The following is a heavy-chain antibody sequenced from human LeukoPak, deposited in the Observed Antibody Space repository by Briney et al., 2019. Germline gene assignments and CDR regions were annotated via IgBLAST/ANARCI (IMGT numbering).Heavy chain of an antibody. CDR1: GYTSTSYY. CDR2: INPSGGST. Sequence: ASVKVSCKASGYTSTSYYMHWVRQAPGQGLEWMGIINPSGGSTSYAQKFQGSVTMTRDTSTSTVYMELSSLRSEDTAVYYCARVATDGYCSGGSCYSLDWFDPWGQGTLVTVSS. D-gene: IGHD2-15*01. CDR3: ARVATDGYCSGGSCYSLDWFDP. J-gene: IGHJ5*02. V-gene: IGHV1-46*01.